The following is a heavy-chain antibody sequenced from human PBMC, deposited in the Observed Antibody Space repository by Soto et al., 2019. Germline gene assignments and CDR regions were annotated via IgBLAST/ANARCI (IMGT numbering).Heavy chain of an antibody. CDR2: ISAYNGNT. V-gene: IGHV1-18*04. J-gene: IGHJ4*02. CDR1: GYTFTSYG. D-gene: IGHD3-22*01. CDR3: AREQSRYYYDSSGYYWGYYFDY. Sequence: GASVKVSCKASGYTFTSYGISWVRQAPGQGLEWMGWISAYNGNTNYAQKLQGRVTMTTDTSTSTAYMELRSLRSDGTAVYYCAREQSRYYYDSSGYYWGYYFDYWGQGALVTVSS.